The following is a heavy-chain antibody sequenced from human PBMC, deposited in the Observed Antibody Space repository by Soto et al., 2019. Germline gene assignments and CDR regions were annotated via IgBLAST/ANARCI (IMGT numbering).Heavy chain of an antibody. V-gene: IGHV4-34*01. D-gene: IGHD1-7*01. CDR2: INHSGST. Sequence: LSLTRAFYGGSFSGYYWSWIRQPPGKGLEWIGEINHSGSTNYNPSLKSRVTISVDTSKNQFSLKLSSVTAADTAVYYCARGRNWNYTGLSYFDYWGQGTLVTVSS. CDR1: GGSFSGYY. CDR3: ARGRNWNYTGLSYFDY. J-gene: IGHJ4*02.